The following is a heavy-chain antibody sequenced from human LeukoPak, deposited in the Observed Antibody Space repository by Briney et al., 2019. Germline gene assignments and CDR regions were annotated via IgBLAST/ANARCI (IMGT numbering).Heavy chain of an antibody. Sequence: SETLSLTCTVSGGSINNYYWSWIRQSPGKGLEWIGYIYYSGNTNYNTNYNPSLISRVTISVDTSKNQFSLNLSSVTAADTAVYYCARGPYRGAFDIWGQGTMVTVSS. V-gene: IGHV4-59*01. J-gene: IGHJ3*02. CDR1: GGSINNYY. CDR3: ARGPYRGAFDI. CDR2: IYYSGNTNYNT. D-gene: IGHD1-14*01.